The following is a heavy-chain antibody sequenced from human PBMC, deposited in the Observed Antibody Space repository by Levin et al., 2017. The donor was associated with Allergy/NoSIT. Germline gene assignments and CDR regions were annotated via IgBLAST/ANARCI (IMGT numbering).Heavy chain of an antibody. D-gene: IGHD6-13*01. CDR2: IYSGGST. Sequence: GGSLRLSCAASGFTISSNYMSWVRQAPGKGLEWVSVIYSGGSTYYADSVKGRFTISRDNSKNTLYLQMNSLRAEDTAVYYCARGIAAAGKFWFDPWGQGTLVTVSS. CDR1: GFTISSNY. CDR3: ARGIAAAGKFWFDP. J-gene: IGHJ5*02. V-gene: IGHV3-53*01.